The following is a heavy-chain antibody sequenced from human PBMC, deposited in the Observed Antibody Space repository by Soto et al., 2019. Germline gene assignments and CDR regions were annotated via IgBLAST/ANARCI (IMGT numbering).Heavy chain of an antibody. CDR1: GFTFSSYS. J-gene: IGHJ3*02. Sequence: PGGSLRLSCAASGFTFSSYSMNWFRQAPGKGLEWVSSISSSSSYIYYADSVKGRFTISRDNSNNTLYLQLNSLRAEDTAVYYCAKVICISNSSWAIDTFDIWGTATM. D-gene: IGHD2-2*01. CDR3: AKVICISNSSWAIDTFDI. CDR2: ISSSSSYI. V-gene: IGHV3-21*04.